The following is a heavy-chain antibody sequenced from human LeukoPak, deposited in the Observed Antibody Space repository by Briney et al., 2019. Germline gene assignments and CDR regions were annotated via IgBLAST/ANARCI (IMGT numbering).Heavy chain of an antibody. CDR1: GLTFSSDW. Sequence: GGSLRLSCVGSGLTFSSDWMHWVRQAPGKGPVWVSRINTDGDSTVYADSVKGRFTISKDNAKNTLYLQMDSLRLEDTATYYCARTRGNAFDIWGQGTMVTVSS. D-gene: IGHD3-16*01. V-gene: IGHV3-74*01. J-gene: IGHJ3*02. CDR2: INTDGDST. CDR3: ARTRGNAFDI.